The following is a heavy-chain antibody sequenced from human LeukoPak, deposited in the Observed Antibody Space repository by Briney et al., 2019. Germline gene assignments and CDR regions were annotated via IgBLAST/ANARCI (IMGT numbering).Heavy chain of an antibody. CDR1: GFTFSSYE. CDR3: AELGITMIGGV. V-gene: IGHV3-48*03. J-gene: IGHJ6*04. D-gene: IGHD3-10*02. Sequence: GGSLRLSCAASGFTFSSYEMNWVRQAPGKGLEWVSYISSSGSTIYYADSVKGRFTISRDNAKNSLYLQMNSLRAEDTTVYYCAELGITMIGGVWGKGATVTISS. CDR2: ISSSGSTI.